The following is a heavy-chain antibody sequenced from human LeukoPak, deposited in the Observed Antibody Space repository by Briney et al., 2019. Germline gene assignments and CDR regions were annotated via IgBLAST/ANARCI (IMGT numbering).Heavy chain of an antibody. D-gene: IGHD5-18*01. CDR3: ARDYGQYSYGYFDY. CDR1: GFTFSSYA. J-gene: IGHJ4*02. V-gene: IGHV3-30*04. CDR2: ISYDGSNK. Sequence: PGRSLRLSCAPSGFTFSSYAMHWVRQAPGKGLEWGAVISYDGSNKYYADSVKGRFTISRDNSKNTLYLQMNSLRAEDTAVYYCARDYGQYSYGYFDYWGQGTLVTVSS.